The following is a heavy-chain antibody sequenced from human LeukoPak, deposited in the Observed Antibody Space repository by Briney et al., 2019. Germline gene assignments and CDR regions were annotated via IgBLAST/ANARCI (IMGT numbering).Heavy chain of an antibody. CDR2: ISASGGST. J-gene: IGHJ4*02. Sequence: GGSLRLSCAASGFTISSYGMTWVRQAPGKGLEWVSTISASGGSTYYADSVKGRFTISRDNSKNTLFLQMNSLRADDTAVYYCAKAKSDCSGVNCYYFDYWGQGTLVTVSS. D-gene: IGHD2-15*01. CDR1: GFTISSYG. V-gene: IGHV3-23*01. CDR3: AKAKSDCSGVNCYYFDY.